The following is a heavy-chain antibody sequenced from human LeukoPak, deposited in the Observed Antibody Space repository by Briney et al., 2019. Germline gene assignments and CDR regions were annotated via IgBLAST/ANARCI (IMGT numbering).Heavy chain of an antibody. V-gene: IGHV4-39*01. CDR2: IYYSGST. D-gene: IGHD6-19*01. J-gene: IGHJ4*02. CDR1: GGSISSSSYY. Sequence: SETLSLTCTVSGGSISSSSYYWGWIRQPPGKGLEWIGSIYYSGSTYYNPSLKSRVTISVDTSKNQFSLKLSSVTAADTAVYYCARRHSSGWSAYFDCWGQGTLVTVSS. CDR3: ARRHSSGWSAYFDC.